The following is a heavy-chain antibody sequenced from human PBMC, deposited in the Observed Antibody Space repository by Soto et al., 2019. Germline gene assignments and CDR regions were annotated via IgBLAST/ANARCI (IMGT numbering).Heavy chain of an antibody. Sequence: HGESLKISCKGSGYSFTSYWIGWVRQMPGKGLEWMGIIYPGDSDTRYSPSFQGQVTISADKSISTAYLQWSSLKASDTAMYYCARPGLFSPNDYGDYVGGFKVGPPDYWGQGTLVTVSS. V-gene: IGHV5-51*01. CDR3: ARPGLFSPNDYGDYVGGFKVGPPDY. CDR2: IYPGDSDT. J-gene: IGHJ4*02. D-gene: IGHD4-17*01. CDR1: GYSFTSYW.